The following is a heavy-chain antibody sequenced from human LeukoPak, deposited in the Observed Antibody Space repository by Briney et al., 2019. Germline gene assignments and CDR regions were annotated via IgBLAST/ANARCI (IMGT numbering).Heavy chain of an antibody. V-gene: IGHV4-39*01. CDR3: ARPLGDCSSTSCYWHAFDI. D-gene: IGHD2-2*01. J-gene: IGHJ3*02. CDR1: GGSISSSSYY. CDR2: IYYSGST. Sequence: SETLSLTCTVSGGSISSSSYYWGWIRQPPGKGLEWIGSIYYSGSTYYNPSLKSRVTISVDTSKNQFSLKLSSVTAADTAVYYCARPLGDCSSTSCYWHAFDIWGQGTMVTVSS.